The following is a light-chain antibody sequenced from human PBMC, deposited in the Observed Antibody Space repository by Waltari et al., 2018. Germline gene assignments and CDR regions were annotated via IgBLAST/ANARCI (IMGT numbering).Light chain of an antibody. Sequence: SYVLTQPPSVSVAPGKTASITCGGTNIGSKSGHWYQRKAGQAPELVIFYNDDRPSGIPERFSGSNSGNTATLTISRVEAGDEADYYCQVWDSSSDHVVFGGGTKLTVL. CDR1: NIGSKS. J-gene: IGLJ2*01. CDR2: YND. V-gene: IGLV3-21*04. CDR3: QVWDSSSDHVV.